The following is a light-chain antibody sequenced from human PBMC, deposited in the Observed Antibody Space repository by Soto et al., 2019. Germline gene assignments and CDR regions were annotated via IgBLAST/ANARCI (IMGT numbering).Light chain of an antibody. V-gene: IGLV2-14*03. CDR2: DVV. CDR3: TSWNSTNTYV. J-gene: IGLJ1*01. Sequence: QSVLTQDASVSGSPGQSITISCTGTSSDVGGFTYVSWYQQHPGKARKLMIYDVVTRPPGVSNRFSGSKSGNTASLTISALQAEDEDDYYCTSWNSTNTYVVGSGTKVTVL. CDR1: SSDVGGFTY.